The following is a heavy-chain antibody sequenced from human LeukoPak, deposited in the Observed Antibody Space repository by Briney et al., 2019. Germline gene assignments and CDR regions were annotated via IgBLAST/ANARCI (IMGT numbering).Heavy chain of an antibody. CDR3: ARGGDISGYYYSINY. CDR1: GGSISDYY. D-gene: IGHD3-22*01. V-gene: IGHV4-4*07. Sequence: SETLSLTCTVSGGSISDYYWSWIRQPAGKGLEWIGRIYGGGSTNYNPSLKSRVTMSIDTSKNQFSLKLSSVTAADTAVYYCARGGDISGYYYSINYWGQGTLVTVSS. CDR2: IYGGGST. J-gene: IGHJ4*02.